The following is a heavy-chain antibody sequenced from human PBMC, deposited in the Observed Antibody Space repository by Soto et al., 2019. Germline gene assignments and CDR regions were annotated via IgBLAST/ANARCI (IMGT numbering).Heavy chain of an antibody. CDR3: AKEVTTGNP. D-gene: IGHD4-4*01. J-gene: IGHJ5*02. CDR1: GFTFSSYG. V-gene: IGHV3-30*18. Sequence: GGSLRLSCAASGFTFSSYGMHGVRQAPGKGLEWVAVISYDGSNKYYADSVKGRFTISRDNSKNTLYLQMNSLRAEDTAVYYCAKEVTTGNPWGQGTLVTVSS. CDR2: ISYDGSNK.